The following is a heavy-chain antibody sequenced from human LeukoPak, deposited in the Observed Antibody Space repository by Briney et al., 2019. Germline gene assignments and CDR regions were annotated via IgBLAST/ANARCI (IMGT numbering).Heavy chain of an antibody. D-gene: IGHD3-22*01. V-gene: IGHV4-39*01. CDR3: ARHRCRIGSLCYFDY. CDR1: GGSISSSSYY. Sequence: SETLSPTCTVSGGSISSSSYYWGWIRQPPGKGLEWIGSIYYSGSTYYNPSLKSRVTISVDTSKNQFSLKLSSVTAADTAVYYCARHRCRIGSLCYFDYWGQGTLVTVSS. J-gene: IGHJ4*02. CDR2: IYYSGST.